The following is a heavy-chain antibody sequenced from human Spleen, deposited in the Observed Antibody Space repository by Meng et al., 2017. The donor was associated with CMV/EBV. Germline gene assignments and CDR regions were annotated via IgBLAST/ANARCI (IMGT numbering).Heavy chain of an antibody. CDR1: GYTFTSYD. V-gene: IGHV1-8*01. CDR2: MNPNSGNT. D-gene: IGHD3-10*01. CDR3: AKGQSYYYGSGSYDY. J-gene: IGHJ4*02. Sequence: ASVKVSCKASGYTFTSYDINWVRQATGQGLEWMGWMNPNSGNTGYAQKFQGRVTMTRNTSISTAYMELSSLTSEDTAVYYCAKGQSYYYGSGSYDYWGKGTLVTVSS.